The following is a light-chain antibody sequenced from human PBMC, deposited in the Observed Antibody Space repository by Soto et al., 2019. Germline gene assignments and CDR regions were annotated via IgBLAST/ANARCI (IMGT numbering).Light chain of an antibody. CDR1: QSVSSY. CDR3: QQYQNWPLT. J-gene: IGKJ4*01. Sequence: EIVLTQSPATLSLSLGERATLSCRASQSVSSYLAWYQQKPGQAPRLLIHGASTRATGIPARFSGSGSGTEFTLSISSLQSEDVAVYYCQQYQNWPLTFGGGTKVDIK. V-gene: IGKV3-15*01. CDR2: GAS.